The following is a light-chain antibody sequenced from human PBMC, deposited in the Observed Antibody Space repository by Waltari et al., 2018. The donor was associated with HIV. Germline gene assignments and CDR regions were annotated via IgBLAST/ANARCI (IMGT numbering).Light chain of an antibody. J-gene: IGLJ3*02. V-gene: IGLV6-57*03. CDR3: QSFDSNNHWV. CDR2: DDN. CDR1: TGPLPTNS. Sequence: NFILPQPHSVSVSPGKPVTISCTRTTGPLPTNSFPWFQQRPGRAPTTVLYDDNHRPSGVPDRFSGTIDRSSNSASLMISGLQTEDEADYYCQSFDSNNHWVFGGGTKLTVL.